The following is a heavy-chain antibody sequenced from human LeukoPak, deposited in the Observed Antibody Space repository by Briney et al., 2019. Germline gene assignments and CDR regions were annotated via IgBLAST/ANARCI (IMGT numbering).Heavy chain of an antibody. Sequence: SETLSLTCTVSGGSISSYYWSWIRQPPGKGLEWIGYIYYSGSANYNPSLKSRVTISVDTSKNQFSLKLSSVTAADTAVYYCARGGFSGSYDYWGQGTLVTVSS. V-gene: IGHV4-59*01. CDR3: ARGGFSGSYDY. CDR2: IYYSGSA. J-gene: IGHJ4*02. D-gene: IGHD1-26*01. CDR1: GGSISSYY.